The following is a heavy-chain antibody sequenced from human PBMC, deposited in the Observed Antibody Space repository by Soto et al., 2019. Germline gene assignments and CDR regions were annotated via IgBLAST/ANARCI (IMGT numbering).Heavy chain of an antibody. CDR3: ARHVFDYSNPLAYYYYYMDV. V-gene: IGHV1-2*04. CDR1: GYTFTGYY. J-gene: IGHJ6*03. D-gene: IGHD4-4*01. CDR2: INPNSGGT. Sequence: GASVKVSCKTSGYTFTGYYMHWVRQAPGQGLEWMGWINPNSGGTNYAQKSQGWVTMTRDTSISTAYMELSSVTAADTAVYYCARHVFDYSNPLAYYYYYMDVSGKGTTVTVSS.